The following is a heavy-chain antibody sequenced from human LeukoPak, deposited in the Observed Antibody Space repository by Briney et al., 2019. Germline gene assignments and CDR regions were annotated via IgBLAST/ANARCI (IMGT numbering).Heavy chain of an antibody. CDR1: GGTFSSYA. V-gene: IGHV1-69*05. CDR3: ASNTPSYYYDSSGYADY. Sequence: SVKVSCKASGGTFSSYAISWVRQAPGQGLEWMGGIIPIFGTANYAQKFQGRVTTTTDESTSTAYMELSSPRSEDTAVYYCASNTPSYYYDSSGYADYWGQGTLVTVSS. D-gene: IGHD3-22*01. CDR2: IIPIFGTA. J-gene: IGHJ4*02.